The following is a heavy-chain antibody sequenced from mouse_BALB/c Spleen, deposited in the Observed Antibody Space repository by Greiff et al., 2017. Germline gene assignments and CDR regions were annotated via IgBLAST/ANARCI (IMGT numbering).Heavy chain of an antibody. Sequence: VQLQQSGPEVVRPGVSVKISCKGSGYTFTDYAMHWVKQSHAKSLEWIGVISTYNGNTNYNQKFKGKATMTVDKSSSTAYMQLKSLTSEDSAVYYCARQLGLPLYAMDYWGQGTSVTVSS. D-gene: IGHD3-1*01. CDR2: ISTYNGNT. CDR3: ARQLGLPLYAMDY. J-gene: IGHJ4*01. V-gene: IGHV1-67*01. CDR1: GYTFTDYA.